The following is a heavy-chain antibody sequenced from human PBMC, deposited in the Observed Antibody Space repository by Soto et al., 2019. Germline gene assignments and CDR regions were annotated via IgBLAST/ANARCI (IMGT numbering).Heavy chain of an antibody. J-gene: IGHJ4*02. Sequence: QLQLQESGPGLVKPSETLSLTCTVSGGSISSSSYYWGWIRQPPGKGLEWIGRIYYSGSTYYNPSLKSRVTIPVDTSKNQFSLKLSSVTAADPPGYYCATLWGQDWGQGTLVTVSS. D-gene: IGHD3-10*01. CDR2: IYYSGST. V-gene: IGHV4-39*01. CDR1: GGSISSSSYY. CDR3: ATLWGQD.